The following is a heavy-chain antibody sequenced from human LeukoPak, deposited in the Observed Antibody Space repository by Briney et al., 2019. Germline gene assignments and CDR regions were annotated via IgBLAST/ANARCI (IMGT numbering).Heavy chain of an antibody. V-gene: IGHV4-59*01. CDR1: GGSISTYY. CDR2: IYYSGST. Sequence: PSETLSLTRTVSGGSISTYYWTWIRQPPGKGLEWIGYIYYSGSTNYKPSLKSRVTISVDTSKNQFSLKLTSVTAADTAVYYCAREVVAAPGTVDYWGQGTLVTVSS. D-gene: IGHD6-13*01. CDR3: AREVVAAPGTVDY. J-gene: IGHJ4*02.